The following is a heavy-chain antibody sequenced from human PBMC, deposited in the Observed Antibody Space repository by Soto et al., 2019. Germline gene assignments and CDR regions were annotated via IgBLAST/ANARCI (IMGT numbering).Heavy chain of an antibody. D-gene: IGHD2-21*02. CDR3: ARDLWGYCGTDCYPLDV. CDR1: GDSITSNSYF. V-gene: IGHV4-39*07. J-gene: IGHJ6*02. Sequence: SETLSLTCTVSGDSITSNSYFWAWIRQPRGKGLEWIGNVYYSGSTYYNPSLKSRVTISVDTSKNQFSLKLNSVTAADTAVYYCARDLWGYCGTDCYPLDVWGQGTTVTVSS. CDR2: VYYSGST.